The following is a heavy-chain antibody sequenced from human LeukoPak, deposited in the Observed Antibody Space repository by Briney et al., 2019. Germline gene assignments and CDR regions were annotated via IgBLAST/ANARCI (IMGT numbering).Heavy chain of an antibody. V-gene: IGHV5-51*01. CDR2: IYPGDSDT. CDR1: GYSFTSYW. D-gene: IGHD5-24*01. J-gene: IGHJ4*02. CDR3: ARQEGDGYNPIDY. Sequence: GESLKISCKGSGYSFTSYWIGWVRQMPGKGLEWMGIIYPGDSDTRYSPSFQGQVTITADKSISTAYLQWSNLKASDTAMYYCARQEGDGYNPIDYWGQGTLVTVSS.